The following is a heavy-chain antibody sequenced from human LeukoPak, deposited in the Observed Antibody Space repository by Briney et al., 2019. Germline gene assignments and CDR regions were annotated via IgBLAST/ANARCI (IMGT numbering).Heavy chain of an antibody. CDR1: GFSVSNKY. D-gene: IGHD6-19*01. Sequence: PGESLRLSCAASGFSVSNKYMSWVRQAPGKGLEWVSAISGSGGSTYYADPVKVRFTISRDNSNNTLYLQMNSLRAEDTAVYYCAKDMTRYSSGVKIDYWGQGTLVTVSS. V-gene: IGHV3-23*01. CDR3: AKDMTRYSSGVKIDY. J-gene: IGHJ4*02. CDR2: ISGSGGST.